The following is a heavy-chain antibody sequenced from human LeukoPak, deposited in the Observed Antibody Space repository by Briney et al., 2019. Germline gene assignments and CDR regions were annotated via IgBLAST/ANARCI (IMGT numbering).Heavy chain of an antibody. J-gene: IGHJ4*02. V-gene: IGHV4-61*01. D-gene: IGHD5-18*01. Sequence: SETLSLTCTVSGHSINTDYYWAWVRQPPGKGLEWIGYIYYSGSTNYNPSLKSRVTISVDTSKNQFSLKLSSVTAADTAVYYCARSAGYSYGFGSFLYWGQGTLVTVSS. CDR2: IYYSGST. CDR1: GHSINTDYY. CDR3: ARSAGYSYGFGSFLY.